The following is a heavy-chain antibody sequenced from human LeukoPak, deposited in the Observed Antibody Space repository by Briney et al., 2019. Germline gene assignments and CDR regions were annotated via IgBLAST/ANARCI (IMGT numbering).Heavy chain of an antibody. CDR2: IRSSGHNT. D-gene: IGHD2-21*02. J-gene: IGHJ4*02. Sequence: GGSLRLSCAPSGFTFSNYAMSWVRQAPRRGLEWVSGIRSSGHNTYYQDSVKGRFTISRDNSKNMLYLQMNSLRAEDTAVYYCAKYVCGGDCYDYFDCWGQGTLVTVSS. CDR3: AKYVCGGDCYDYFDC. V-gene: IGHV3-23*01. CDR1: GFTFSNYA.